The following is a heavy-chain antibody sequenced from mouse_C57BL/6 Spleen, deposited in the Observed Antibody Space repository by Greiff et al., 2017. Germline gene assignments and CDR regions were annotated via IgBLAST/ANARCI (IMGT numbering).Heavy chain of an antibody. V-gene: IGHV1-85*01. CDR1: GYTFTSYD. D-gene: IGHD1-1*01. Sequence: QVQLQQSGPELVKPGASVKLSCKASGYTFTSYDINWVKQRPEKGLEWIGWIYPRDGSTKYTEKFKGKATLTVATSSSTAYMVPRSLTSEDSAVYFCAIRSYYFDYWGQGTTLTVSS. J-gene: IGHJ2*01. CDR3: AIRSYYFDY. CDR2: IYPRDGST.